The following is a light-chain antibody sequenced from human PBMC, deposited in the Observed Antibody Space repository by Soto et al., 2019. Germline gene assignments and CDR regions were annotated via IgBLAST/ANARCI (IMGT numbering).Light chain of an antibody. Sequence: EIVLTQSPGTLSLSPGERATLSCRASQTVTRNYLAWYQQKPGQAPRLLIDDASSRATGIPDRFSGSGSGTDFTLTISRLEPEDFAVYSCQQCAHAPITFGQGTRLEIK. CDR2: DAS. V-gene: IGKV3-20*01. CDR1: QTVTRNY. J-gene: IGKJ5*01. CDR3: QQCAHAPIT.